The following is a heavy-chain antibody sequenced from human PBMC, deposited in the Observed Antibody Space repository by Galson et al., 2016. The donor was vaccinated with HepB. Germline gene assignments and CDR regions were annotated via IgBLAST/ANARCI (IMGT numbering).Heavy chain of an antibody. CDR2: IYSSGNT. CDR3: ASGFPYMYFDL. D-gene: IGHD3-10*01. V-gene: IGHV3-53*01. Sequence: SLRLSCAASGFAVMTNYMTWVRQASGKGLEWVSVIYSSGNTYYGESVKGRFTISRDEAENAVYLQMNSLKVEDTAVYYWASGFPYMYFDLWGRGTLVPVSA. CDR1: GFAVMTNY. J-gene: IGHJ2*01.